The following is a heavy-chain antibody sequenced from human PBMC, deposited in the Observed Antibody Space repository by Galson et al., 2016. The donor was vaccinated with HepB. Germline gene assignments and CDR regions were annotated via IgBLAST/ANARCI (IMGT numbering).Heavy chain of an antibody. J-gene: IGHJ4*02. V-gene: IGHV3-20*04. CDR1: GFTFDDYG. CDR2: INWDGGST. D-gene: IGHD6-13*01. CDR3: ARAPYLYLAAAAYYFDY. Sequence: PRLSCAASGFTFDDYGMSWVRQTPGKGLEWVSGINWDGGSTGYADSVKGRFTISRDNAKNSLYLQMNSLRAEDTALYYCARAPYLYLAAAAYYFDYWGQGTLVTVSS.